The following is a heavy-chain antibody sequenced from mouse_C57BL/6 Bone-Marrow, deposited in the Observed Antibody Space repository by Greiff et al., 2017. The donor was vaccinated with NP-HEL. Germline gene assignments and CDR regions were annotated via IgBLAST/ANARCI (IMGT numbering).Heavy chain of an antibody. J-gene: IGHJ2*01. CDR2: IYPRSGNT. CDR3: ARDRASTMVTNYFDY. D-gene: IGHD2-2*01. CDR1: GYTFTSYG. Sequence: VQLQESGAELARPGASVKLSCKASGYTFTSYGISWVKQRTGQGLEWIGEIYPRSGNTYYNEKFKGKATLTADKSSSTAYRELRSLTSEDSAVYFCARDRASTMVTNYFDYWGQGTTLTVSS. V-gene: IGHV1-81*01.